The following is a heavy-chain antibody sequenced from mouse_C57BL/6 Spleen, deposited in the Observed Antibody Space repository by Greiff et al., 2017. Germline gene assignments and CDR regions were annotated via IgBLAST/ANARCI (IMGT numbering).Heavy chain of an antibody. CDR1: GFNIKDYY. CDR2: IDPEDGDT. Sequence: VQLQQSGAELVKPGASVKLSCTASGFNIKDYYMHWVKQRTEQGLEWIGRIDPEDGDTKYAPKFQGKATITADTSSNTAYLQLSILTSEDTAVYYCARNRPHFDYWGQGTTLTVSS. CDR3: ARNRPHFDY. J-gene: IGHJ2*01. V-gene: IGHV14-2*01.